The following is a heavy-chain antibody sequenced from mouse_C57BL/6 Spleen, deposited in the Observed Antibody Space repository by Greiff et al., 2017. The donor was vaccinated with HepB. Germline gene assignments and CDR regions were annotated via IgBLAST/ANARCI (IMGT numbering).Heavy chain of an antibody. V-gene: IGHV5-17*01. D-gene: IGHD4-1*01. CDR2: ISSGSSTI. CDR3: ANENWDVFAY. CDR1: GFTFSDYG. Sequence: EVHLVESGGGLVKPGGSLKLSCAASGFTFSDYGMHWVRQAPEKGLEWVAYISSGSSTIYYADTVKGRFTISRDNAKNTLFLQMTSLRSEDTAMYYCANENWDVFAYWGQGTLVTVSA. J-gene: IGHJ3*01.